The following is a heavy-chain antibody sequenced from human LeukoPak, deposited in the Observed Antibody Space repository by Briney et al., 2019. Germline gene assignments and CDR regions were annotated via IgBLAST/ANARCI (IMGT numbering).Heavy chain of an antibody. V-gene: IGHV3-73*01. CDR2: IRSKADSYTT. CDR1: GFTFSSYG. Sequence: GRSLRLSCAASGFTFSSYGMHWVRQAPGKGLEWLGRIRSKADSYTTAYAASVKGRFTVSRDDSKNTAYLQMNSLKTEDTAVYYCRAAVAGDYFDLWGRGTLVTVSS. CDR3: RAAVAGDYFDL. J-gene: IGHJ2*01. D-gene: IGHD6-19*01.